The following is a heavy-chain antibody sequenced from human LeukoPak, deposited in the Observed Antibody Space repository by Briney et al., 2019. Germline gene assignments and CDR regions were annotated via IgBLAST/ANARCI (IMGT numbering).Heavy chain of an antibody. J-gene: IGHJ5*02. CDR2: INHSGST. Sequence: NPSQTLSLTCAVSGGSISSGGYSWSWIRQPPGKGLEWIGEINHSGSTNYNPSLKSRVTISVDTSKNQFSLKLSSVTAADTAVYYCARGRRRYCSGGSCYSVNWFDPWGQGTLVTVSS. V-gene: IGHV4-30-2*01. CDR3: ARGRRRYCSGGSCYSVNWFDP. D-gene: IGHD2-15*01. CDR1: GGSISSGGYS.